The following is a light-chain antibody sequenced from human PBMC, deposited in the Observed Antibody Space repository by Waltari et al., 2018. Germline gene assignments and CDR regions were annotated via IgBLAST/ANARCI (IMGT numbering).Light chain of an antibody. Sequence: DIVMTQSPDSLAVSVGERATINCKSSQSVLYSSNNKNYLAWYQQKPGQPPKLLIYWASTRESGVPDRFSGSGSETDFTLTISSLQAEDVAVYYCQQYYSKPLTFGGGTKVEIK. CDR3: QQYYSKPLT. J-gene: IGKJ4*01. CDR1: QSVLYSSNNKNY. V-gene: IGKV4-1*01. CDR2: WAS.